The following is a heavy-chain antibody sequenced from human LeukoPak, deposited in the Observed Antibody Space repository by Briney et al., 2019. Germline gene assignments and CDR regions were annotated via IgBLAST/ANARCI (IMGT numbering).Heavy chain of an antibody. V-gene: IGHV3-73*01. Sequence: GGTLRLSCAASGFTFSGSAIHWVRQASGKGLEWVGRIKTKANNYATAYAASVKGRFTISRDNAKNSLYLQMNSLRAEDTAVYYCAELGITMIGGVWGKGTTVTISS. CDR2: IKTKANNYAT. J-gene: IGHJ6*04. CDR1: GFTFSGSA. CDR3: AELGITMIGGV. D-gene: IGHD3-10*02.